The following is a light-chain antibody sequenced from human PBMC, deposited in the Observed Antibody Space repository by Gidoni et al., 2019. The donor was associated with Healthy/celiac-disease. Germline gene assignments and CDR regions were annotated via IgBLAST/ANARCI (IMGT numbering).Light chain of an antibody. J-gene: IGKJ1*01. CDR3: QQYNSYSQT. V-gene: IGKV1-5*03. Sequence: DIQMTQSPSTLSASVGDSVTITCRASQSISSWLAWYQQKPGKAPKLLIYKASSLESGVPSRFSGSGSRTEFTLTISSLQPDDFATYYCQQYNSYSQTFXQXAKVEIK. CDR1: QSISSW. CDR2: KAS.